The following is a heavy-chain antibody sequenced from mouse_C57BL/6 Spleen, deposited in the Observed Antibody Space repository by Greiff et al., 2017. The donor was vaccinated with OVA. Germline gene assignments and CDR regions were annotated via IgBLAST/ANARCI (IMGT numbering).Heavy chain of an antibody. CDR2: IRNKANGYTT. J-gene: IGHJ4*01. CDR3: ARYQAYYAMDY. D-gene: IGHD3-2*02. Sequence: EVKLMESGGGLVQPGGSLSLSCAASGFTFTDYYMSWVRQPPGKALEWLGFIRNKANGYTTEYSASVKGRFTISRDNSQSILYLQRNALRAEDSATYYCARYQAYYAMDYWGQGTSVTVSS. CDR1: GFTFTDYY. V-gene: IGHV7-3*01.